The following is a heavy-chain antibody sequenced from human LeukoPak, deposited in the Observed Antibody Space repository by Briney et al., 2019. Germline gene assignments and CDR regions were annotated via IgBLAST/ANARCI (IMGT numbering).Heavy chain of an antibody. CDR2: ISGSGNDI. CDR1: GFIFSGYY. Sequence: GGSLRLSCATSGFIFSGYYMSWIRQAPGKGLEWVSYISGSGNDISYADSVKGRLTISRDNAKGSLYLQMNSLRAADTAVYYCGTHAGRTGSDDWGQGTLVTVSS. V-gene: IGHV3-11*01. CDR3: GTHAGRTGSDD. D-gene: IGHD3/OR15-3a*01. J-gene: IGHJ4*02.